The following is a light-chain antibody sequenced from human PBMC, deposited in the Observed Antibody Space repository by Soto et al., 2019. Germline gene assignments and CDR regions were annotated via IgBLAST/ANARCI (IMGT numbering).Light chain of an antibody. CDR2: LGS. CDR3: MQALETPYT. J-gene: IGKJ2*01. Sequence: EIVMTQSPPSLTVTPGEPASISCRSSQRLLHSNGNTFLDWYLQKPGQSPQLLIYLGSNRASGVPDRVSGSEAGTDFTLKISRVEAEDAGVYYCMQALETPYTFVQGTKVDIK. CDR1: QRLLHSNGNTF. V-gene: IGKV2-28*01.